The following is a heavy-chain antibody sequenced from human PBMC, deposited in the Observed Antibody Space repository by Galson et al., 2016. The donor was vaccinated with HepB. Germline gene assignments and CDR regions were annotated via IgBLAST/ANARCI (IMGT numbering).Heavy chain of an antibody. V-gene: IGHV3-30-3*01. D-gene: IGHD2-21*02. CDR1: GFAFSRPA. Sequence: SLRLSCAASGFAFSRPAMHWVRQAPGKGLEWVAVISYDGSNKHYADSVKGRFTISRDNSKNTLYVQMSSLRAEDTAVYYCVRAQGWQLLFFYFDSWGQGTLVTVSS. CDR3: VRAQGWQLLFFYFDS. CDR2: ISYDGSNK. J-gene: IGHJ4*02.